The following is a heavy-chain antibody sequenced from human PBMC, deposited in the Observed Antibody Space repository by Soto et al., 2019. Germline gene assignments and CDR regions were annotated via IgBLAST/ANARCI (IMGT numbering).Heavy chain of an antibody. D-gene: IGHD3-3*01. CDR3: ARTTYFDFWISHYFDL. V-gene: IGHV4-30-2*01. Sequence: SETRSFTCAVSGGPINSGDYSWTWIRQPPGRGLERIGNIHHRGTTYYTPSLKSRATISLDTSKNLFSLNLTSVTAADTAVYYCARTTYFDFWISHYFDLWGRGTLVTVSS. CDR2: IHHRGTT. J-gene: IGHJ4*02. CDR1: GGPINSGDYS.